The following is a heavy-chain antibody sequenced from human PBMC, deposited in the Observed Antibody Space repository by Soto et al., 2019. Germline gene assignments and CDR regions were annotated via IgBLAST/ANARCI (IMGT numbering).Heavy chain of an antibody. CDR1: GYTFTSYA. Sequence: ASVKVSCKASGYTFTSYAMHWVRQAPGQRLEWMGWINAGNGNTKYSQKFQGRVTISRDNSKNTLYLQMNSLRAEDTAVYYCARDRADILTGYPDYFDYWGQGTLVTVSS. CDR2: INAGNGNT. CDR3: ARDRADILTGYPDYFDY. J-gene: IGHJ4*02. D-gene: IGHD3-9*01. V-gene: IGHV1-3*01.